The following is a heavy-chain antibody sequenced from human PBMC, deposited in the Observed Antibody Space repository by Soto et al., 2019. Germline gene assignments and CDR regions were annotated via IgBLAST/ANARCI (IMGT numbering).Heavy chain of an antibody. V-gene: IGHV3-48*02. CDR1: GFTFSSYS. D-gene: IGHD1-7*01. J-gene: IGHJ3*02. CDR2: ISSSSSTI. Sequence: GGSLRLSCAASGFTFSSYSMNWVRQAPGKGLEWVSYISSSSSTIYYVDSVKGRFTISRDNAKNSLYLQMNSLRDEDTAVYYCARDWNYGGSTRGAFDIWGQGTMVTVSS. CDR3: ARDWNYGGSTRGAFDI.